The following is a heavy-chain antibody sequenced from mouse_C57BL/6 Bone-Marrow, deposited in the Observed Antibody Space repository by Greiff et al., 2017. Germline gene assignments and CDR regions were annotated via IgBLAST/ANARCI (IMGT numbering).Heavy chain of an antibody. CDR3: ARVNGLAGFDD. Sequence: QVQPQQSGPELVKPGASVKISCKASGHAFSSSWMNWVKQGPGTGLEWNGRIYPGDGDTYYNGKFKGKATLTADKSSSTAYMQLSSLTSEDSAVYFCARVNGLAGFDDWGKGTTLTVSS. V-gene: IGHV1-82*01. CDR2: IYPGDGDT. J-gene: IGHJ2*01. CDR1: GHAFSSSW.